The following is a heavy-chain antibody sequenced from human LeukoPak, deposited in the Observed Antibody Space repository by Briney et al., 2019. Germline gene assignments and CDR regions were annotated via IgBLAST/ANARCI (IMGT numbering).Heavy chain of an antibody. CDR1: GFTFSDYY. D-gene: IGHD3-10*01. J-gene: IGHJ4*02. CDR3: ARRSYYGSGSYHN. V-gene: IGHV3-11*04. CDR2: ISNSGNTI. Sequence: GGSLRLSCAASGFTFSDYYMSWIRQAPGKGLEWVSYISNSGNTIYYADSVKGRFTISRDNAKNSLYLQMNSLRAEDTAVYYCARRSYYGSGSYHNWGQGTLVTVSS.